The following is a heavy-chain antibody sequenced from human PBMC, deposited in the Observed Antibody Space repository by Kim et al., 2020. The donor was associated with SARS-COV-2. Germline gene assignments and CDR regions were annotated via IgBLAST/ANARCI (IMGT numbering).Heavy chain of an antibody. D-gene: IGHD3-10*01. V-gene: IGHV3-21*01. CDR1: GFTFSSYS. J-gene: IGHJ6*02. CDR2: ISSSSSYI. CDR3: ARDLDLGLWFGELLSPDYYYGMDV. Sequence: GGSLRLSCAASGFTFSSYSMNWVRQAPGKGLEWVSSISSSSSYIYYADSVKGRFTISRDNAKNSLYLQMNSLRAEDTAVYYCARDLDLGLWFGELLSPDYYYGMDVWGQGTTVTVSS.